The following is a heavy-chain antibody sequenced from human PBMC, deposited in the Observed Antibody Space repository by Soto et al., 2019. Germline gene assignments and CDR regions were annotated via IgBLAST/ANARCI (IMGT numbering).Heavy chain of an antibody. CDR1: GYTFSSYA. V-gene: IGHV1-3*01. Sequence: QVQLVQSGAEVKKPGASVKVSCKASGYTFSSYALHWVRQAPGQGLEWMGWINAANGDVKYSQKFQGRVTITRDTSAMIAYMEPVSLRSRETADYYCASAVGQFDPWGQGTLVTVSS. CDR3: ASAVGQFDP. J-gene: IGHJ5*02. CDR2: INAANGDV. D-gene: IGHD6-19*01.